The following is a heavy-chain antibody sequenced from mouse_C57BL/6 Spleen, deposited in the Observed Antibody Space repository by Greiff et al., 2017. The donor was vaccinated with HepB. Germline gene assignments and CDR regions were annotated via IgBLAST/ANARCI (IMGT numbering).Heavy chain of an antibody. CDR3: ARGIYYYGSSYWYFDV. V-gene: IGHV1-85*01. CDR2: IYPRDGST. Sequence: VKLMESGPELVKPGASVKLSCKASGYTFTSYDINWVKQRPGQGLEWIGWIYPRDGSTKYNEKFKGKATLTVDTSSSTAYMELHSLTSEDSAVYFCARGIYYYGSSYWYFDVWGTGTTVTVSS. J-gene: IGHJ1*03. D-gene: IGHD1-1*01. CDR1: GYTFTSYD.